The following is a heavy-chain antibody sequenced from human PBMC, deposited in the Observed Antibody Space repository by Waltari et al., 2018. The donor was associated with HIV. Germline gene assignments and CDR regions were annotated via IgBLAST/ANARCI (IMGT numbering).Heavy chain of an antibody. CDR3: ARAQNVVPAAMLDAFDI. CDR2: ISSNSSYI. Sequence: EVQLVESGGGLVKPGGSLRLSCAASGFTFSSYSMNWVRQAPGKGLAWVSSISSNSSYIYYADSVKGPITISRDNAKNSLYLQMNRLRAEDTAVYYCARAQNVVPAAMLDAFDIWGQGTMVTVSS. D-gene: IGHD2-2*01. CDR1: GFTFSSYS. J-gene: IGHJ3*02. V-gene: IGHV3-21*01.